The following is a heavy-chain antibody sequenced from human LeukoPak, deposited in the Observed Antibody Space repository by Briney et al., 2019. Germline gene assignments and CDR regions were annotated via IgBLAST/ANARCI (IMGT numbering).Heavy chain of an antibody. V-gene: IGHV4-39*07. J-gene: IGHJ2*01. CDR3: ARRYSYGSDWYFDL. CDR2: IYYSGST. D-gene: IGHD5-18*01. Sequence: SETLSLTCTVSGGSVSSSSYYWGWIRQPPGKGLEWIGSIYYSGSTYYNPSLKSRVTISVDTSKNQFSLKLSSVTAADTAVYYCARRYSYGSDWYFDLWGRGTLVTVSS. CDR1: GGSVSSSSYY.